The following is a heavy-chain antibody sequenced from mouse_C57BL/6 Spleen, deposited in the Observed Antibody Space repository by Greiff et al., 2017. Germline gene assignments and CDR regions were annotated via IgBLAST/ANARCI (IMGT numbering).Heavy chain of an antibody. Sequence: EVHLVESGGDLVKPGGSLKLSCAASGFTFSSYGMSWVRQTPDKRLEWVATISSGGSYTYYPDSVKGRFTISRDNAKNTLYLQMSSLKSEDTAMYYCASDGNYEISFAYWGQGTLVTVSA. CDR3: ASDGNYEISFAY. CDR1: GFTFSSYG. V-gene: IGHV5-6*01. J-gene: IGHJ3*01. D-gene: IGHD2-1*01. CDR2: ISSGGSYT.